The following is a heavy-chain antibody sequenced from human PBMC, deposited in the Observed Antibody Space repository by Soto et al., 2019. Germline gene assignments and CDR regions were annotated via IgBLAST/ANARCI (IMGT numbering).Heavy chain of an antibody. Sequence: QVKLVQSGTEVKKPGASMKVSCKASGYSFATAGISWVRQAPGKGLGWMGWIMVYKGNKNYDQKFRDRVTMTTDTSTSTAYLELRSLRSDDSAVYYCARAGQYYDSSGYANWGQGTLVTVSS. V-gene: IGHV1-18*01. CDR2: IMVYKGNK. CDR3: ARAGQYYDSSGYAN. CDR1: GYSFATAG. D-gene: IGHD3-22*01. J-gene: IGHJ4*02.